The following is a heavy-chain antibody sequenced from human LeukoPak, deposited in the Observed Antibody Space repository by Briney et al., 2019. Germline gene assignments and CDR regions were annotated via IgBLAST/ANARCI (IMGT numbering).Heavy chain of an antibody. D-gene: IGHD3-22*01. J-gene: IGHJ4*02. CDR3: ARVSAYYYDSSGYYIDY. V-gene: IGHV1-2*02. CDR2: INPNSGGT. CDR1: GYTFTGYY. Sequence: GASVKVSCKASGYTFTGYYMHWVRQAPGQGLEWMGWINPNSGGTNYAQKFQGRVTMTRDTSISTAYMKLSRLRSDDTAVYYCARVSAYYYDSSGYYIDYWGQGTLVTVSS.